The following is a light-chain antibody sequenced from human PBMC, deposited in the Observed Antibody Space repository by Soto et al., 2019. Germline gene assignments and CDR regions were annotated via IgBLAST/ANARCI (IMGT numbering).Light chain of an antibody. CDR1: NVGSKS. CDR3: QVWDCSSDHPGVA. Sequence: YELTQPPSVSEAPGKTARITCGGNNVGSKSVHWYQQKPGQAPVLVIYYDSDRPSGIPERFSGSNSGNTATLTISRVEAGDEADYYCQVWDCSSDHPGVAFGGGTKLTVL. V-gene: IGLV3-21*04. J-gene: IGLJ2*01. CDR2: YDS.